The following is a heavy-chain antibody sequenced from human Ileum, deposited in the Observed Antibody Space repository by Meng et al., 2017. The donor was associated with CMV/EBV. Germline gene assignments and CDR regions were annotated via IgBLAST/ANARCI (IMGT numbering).Heavy chain of an antibody. CDR2: LYMGSA. CDR3: AREQIGAWRGYFDY. D-gene: IGHD3-3*01. J-gene: IGHJ4*02. Sequence: GGSLRLSCTVSGLGVSDNYMVWVRQPPGRGLEWVSTLYMGSAHYAVSVEDRFIISRDNSKNMVFLQMNSLTTEDTAVYYCAREQIGAWRGYFDYWGQGIPVTVSS. V-gene: IGHV3-53*01. CDR1: GLGVSDNY.